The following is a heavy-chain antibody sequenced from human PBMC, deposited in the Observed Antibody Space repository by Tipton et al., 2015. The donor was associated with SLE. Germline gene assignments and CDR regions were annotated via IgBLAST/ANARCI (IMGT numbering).Heavy chain of an antibody. D-gene: IGHD6-13*01. CDR3: AKLSGTLAAVGDY. CDR2: ISGSGGST. V-gene: IGHV3-23*01. Sequence: SLRLSCAASGFTFSTYAMRWVRQAPGKGLEWVSAISGSGGSTYYADSVKGRFTISRDNSKNTLYLQMNSLRAEDTAVYYCAKLSGTLAAVGDYWGQGTLVTVSS. J-gene: IGHJ4*02. CDR1: GFTFSTYA.